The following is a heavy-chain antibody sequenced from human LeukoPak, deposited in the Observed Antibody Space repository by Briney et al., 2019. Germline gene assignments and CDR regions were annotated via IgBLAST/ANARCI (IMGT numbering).Heavy chain of an antibody. CDR1: GGTFSSYA. CDR2: IIPILGIA. Sequence: SVKVSCKASGGTFSSYAISWVRQAPGQGLEWMGRIIPILGIANYAQKFQGRVTITADKSTSTAYMELSSLRSEDTAVYYCASLGYSGSYLGTFDYWGQGTLVTVSS. J-gene: IGHJ4*02. D-gene: IGHD1-26*01. V-gene: IGHV1-69*04. CDR3: ASLGYSGSYLGTFDY.